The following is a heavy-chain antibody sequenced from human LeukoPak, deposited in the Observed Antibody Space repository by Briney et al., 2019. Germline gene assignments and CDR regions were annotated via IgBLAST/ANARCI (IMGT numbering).Heavy chain of an antibody. CDR2: ISYDGSNK. J-gene: IGHJ6*02. CDR3: ARDWDPVRGVILDYYYGMDV. D-gene: IGHD3-10*01. Sequence: GGSLRLSCAASGFTFSSYAMHWVRQAPGKGLEWVAVISYDGSNKYYADSVKGRFTISRDNSKNTLYLQMNSLRAEDTAVYYCARDWDPVRGVILDYYYGMDVWGQGTTVTVSS. V-gene: IGHV3-30-3*01. CDR1: GFTFSSYA.